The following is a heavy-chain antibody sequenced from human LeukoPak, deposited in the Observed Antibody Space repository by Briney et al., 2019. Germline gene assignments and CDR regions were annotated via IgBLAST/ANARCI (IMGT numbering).Heavy chain of an antibody. J-gene: IGHJ4*02. CDR3: ARANFLYCSSTTCLFDY. D-gene: IGHD2-2*01. CDR2: INPNDGDT. V-gene: IGHV1-2*02. Sequence: ASVKVSCKASGYTFTDYYMHWVRQAPGQGFEWMGWINPNDGDTNYAQKFQGRVTMTRDTSISTAHMEVRRLRSDDTAVYYCARANFLYCSSTTCLFDYWGQGTLVTVSS. CDR1: GYTFTDYY.